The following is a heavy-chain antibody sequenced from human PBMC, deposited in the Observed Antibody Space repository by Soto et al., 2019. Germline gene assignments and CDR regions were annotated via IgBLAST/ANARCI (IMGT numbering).Heavy chain of an antibody. J-gene: IGHJ5*02. Sequence: QVQLVQSGAEVKKPGASVKVSCKASGYTFTSYDINWVRQATGQGLEWMGWMNSNSGNTGYAQKFQGRVTMTRNTSISTAYMELSSLRSEDTAVYYCARGDYDFWSGYYSTLNNWFDPWGQGTLVTVSS. D-gene: IGHD3-3*01. CDR1: GYTFTSYD. CDR3: ARGDYDFWSGYYSTLNNWFDP. V-gene: IGHV1-8*01. CDR2: MNSNSGNT.